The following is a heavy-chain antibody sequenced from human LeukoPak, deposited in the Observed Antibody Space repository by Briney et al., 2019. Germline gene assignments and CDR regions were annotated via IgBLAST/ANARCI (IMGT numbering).Heavy chain of an antibody. Sequence: SSSDYYWGWIRQPPGKGLEWVANIKEDGSDKNYVDSVKGRFTISRDNAKNSLYLQMNSLRGEDTAVYYCARGEWGFDYWGQGTLVTVSS. V-gene: IGHV3-7*04. CDR3: ARGEWGFDY. J-gene: IGHJ4*02. CDR1: SSSDYY. CDR2: IKEDGSDK. D-gene: IGHD1-26*01.